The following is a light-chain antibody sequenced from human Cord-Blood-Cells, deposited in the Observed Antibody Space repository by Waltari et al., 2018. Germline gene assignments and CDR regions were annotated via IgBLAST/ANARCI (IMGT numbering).Light chain of an antibody. CDR2: GAS. CDR3: KQYNSWPIFT. CDR1: QSVSSK. V-gene: IGKV3-15*01. Sequence: EIVMTQSPATLSVSPGQRATLSCRASQSVSSKLAWYQQKPGQAHRLLIYGASTRATGIPARFRGSGSGTEFTLTISSLQSEDFAVYYCKQYNSWPIFTFGPGTKVDIK. J-gene: IGKJ3*01.